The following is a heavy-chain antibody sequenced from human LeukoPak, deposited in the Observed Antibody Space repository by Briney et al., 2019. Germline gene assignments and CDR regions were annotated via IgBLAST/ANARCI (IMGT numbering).Heavy chain of an antibody. V-gene: IGHV6-1*01. CDR2: TFYRSKWYY. CDR3: ARVDTRGSNSNFDY. D-gene: IGHD6-13*01. CDR1: GDSVPSNSVA. Sequence: SQTLSLTCAISGDSVPSNSVAWNWIRQSPSRGLEWLGRTFYRSKWYYDYAASVKSRITINPDTTKNQFSLQLNSVTPEDAGVYYCARVDTRGSNSNFDYWGQGTLVTVSS. J-gene: IGHJ4*02.